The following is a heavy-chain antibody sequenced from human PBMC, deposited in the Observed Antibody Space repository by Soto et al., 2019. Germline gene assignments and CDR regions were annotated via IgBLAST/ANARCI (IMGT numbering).Heavy chain of an antibody. J-gene: IGHJ4*02. CDR1: GFTFDDYA. V-gene: IGHV3-9*03. CDR3: VKVWVWGAACNYFDY. CDR2: ISWNSGSI. Sequence: EVQLVESGGGLVQPGRSLRLSCAASGFTFDDYAMHWVRQAPGKGLEWVSGISWNSGSIGYADSVKGRFTISRDNAKNSLYLQMNRLRAVDMVLYYCVKVWVWGAACNYFDYWGQGTLVTVSS. D-gene: IGHD6-13*01.